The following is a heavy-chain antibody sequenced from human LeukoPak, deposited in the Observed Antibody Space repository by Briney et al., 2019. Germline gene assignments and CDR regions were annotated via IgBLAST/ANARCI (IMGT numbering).Heavy chain of an antibody. Sequence: PGGSLRLSCEASGFMFSKYWMTWVRQAPGKGLEWVANIRGDGSVKYLLDSVKGRFSISRDNAKNSLSLEMNNLRAEDTAVYYCSRDRIVNSNYKGWFDPWGQGTLVTVSS. CDR1: GFMFSKYW. J-gene: IGHJ5*02. CDR2: IRGDGSVK. V-gene: IGHV3-7*01. D-gene: IGHD4-11*01. CDR3: SRDRIVNSNYKGWFDP.